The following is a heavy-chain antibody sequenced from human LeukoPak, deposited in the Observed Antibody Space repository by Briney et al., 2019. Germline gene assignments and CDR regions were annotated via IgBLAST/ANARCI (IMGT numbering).Heavy chain of an antibody. Sequence: PGGTLRLSCAASGFTFSSYGMSWVRQAPGKGLEWVSAISGIGGSTYYADSVKGRFTISRDNAKNSLYLQMNSLRAEDTAVYYCARKVAAITDYWGQGTLVTVSS. CDR2: ISGIGGST. J-gene: IGHJ4*02. V-gene: IGHV3-23*01. D-gene: IGHD2-15*01. CDR1: GFTFSSYG. CDR3: ARKVAAITDY.